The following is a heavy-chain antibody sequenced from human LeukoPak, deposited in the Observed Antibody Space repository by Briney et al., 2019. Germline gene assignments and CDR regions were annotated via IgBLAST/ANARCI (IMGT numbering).Heavy chain of an antibody. CDR2: INCDGSST. Sequence: GGSLRLSCAASGFTFSSYWMHWVRQAPGKGLVWVSRINCDGSSTSYADSVKGRFTISRDNAKNTLYLQMNSLRAEDTAVYYCARDARRWYYDSSGYYSDYWGQGTMVTVSS. D-gene: IGHD3-22*01. CDR1: GFTFSSYW. V-gene: IGHV3-74*01. CDR3: ARDARRWYYDSSGYYSDY. J-gene: IGHJ3*01.